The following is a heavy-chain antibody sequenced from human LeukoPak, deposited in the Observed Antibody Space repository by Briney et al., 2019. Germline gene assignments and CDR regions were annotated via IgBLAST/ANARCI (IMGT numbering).Heavy chain of an antibody. CDR1: GYTFTSYY. Sequence: ASVKVSCKASGYTFTSYYMHWVRQAPGQGLEWMGIINPSGGSTSYAQKFQGRVTMTRDTSTSTVYMELSSLRSEDTAVYYCARSYCSGGGYCYYFDYWGQGTLVTVSS. J-gene: IGHJ4*02. D-gene: IGHD2-15*01. CDR3: ARSYCSGGGYCYYFDY. V-gene: IGHV1-46*01. CDR2: INPSGGST.